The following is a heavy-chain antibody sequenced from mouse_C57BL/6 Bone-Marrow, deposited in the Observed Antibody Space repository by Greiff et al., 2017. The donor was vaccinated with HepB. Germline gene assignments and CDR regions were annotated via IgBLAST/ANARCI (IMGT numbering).Heavy chain of an antibody. CDR2: INPGSGGT. CDR3: SRRGMITTPYWYFDV. J-gene: IGHJ1*03. D-gene: IGHD2-4*01. V-gene: IGHV1-54*01. Sequence: QVQLQQSGAELVRPGTSVKVSCKASGYAFTNYLIEWVKQRPGQGLEWIGVINPGSGGTNYNEKFKGKATLTADKSSSTAYMQLSSLTSEDSAVYFCSRRGMITTPYWYFDVWGTGTTVTVSS. CDR1: GYAFTNYL.